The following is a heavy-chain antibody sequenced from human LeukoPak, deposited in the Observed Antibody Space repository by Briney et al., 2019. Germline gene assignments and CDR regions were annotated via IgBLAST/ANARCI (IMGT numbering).Heavy chain of an antibody. CDR2: ISGSGGST. J-gene: IGHJ4*02. D-gene: IGHD6-13*01. V-gene: IGHV3-23*01. CDR3: AKDRRGGYSSSWSDY. Sequence: GGSLRLSCAASGFTFSSYAMSWVRQSPGKGLEWVSAISGSGGSTYYAESVKGRFTISRDNSKHTLYLQMNSLRAEDTAVYYCAKDRRGGYSSSWSDYWGQGTLVTVSS. CDR1: GFTFSSYA.